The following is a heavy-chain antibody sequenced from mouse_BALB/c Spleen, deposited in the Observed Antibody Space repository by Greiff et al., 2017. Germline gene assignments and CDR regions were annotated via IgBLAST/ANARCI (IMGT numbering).Heavy chain of an antibody. D-gene: IGHD2-3*01. V-gene: IGHV5-6*01. CDR2: ISSGGSYT. CDR3: AREDEGYFSYYARDY. Sequence: EVQRVESGGDLVKPGGSLKLSCAASGFTFSSYGMSWVRQTPDKRLEWVATISSGGSYTYYPDSVKGRFTISRDNAKNTLYLQMSSLKSEDTAMYYCAREDEGYFSYYARDYWGQGTAVTVSS. CDR1: GFTFSSYG. J-gene: IGHJ4*01.